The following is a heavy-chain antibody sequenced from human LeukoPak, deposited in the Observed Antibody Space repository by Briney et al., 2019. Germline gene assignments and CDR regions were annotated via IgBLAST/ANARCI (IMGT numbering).Heavy chain of an antibody. CDR3: ARVLATGDNY. CDR1: GFTFSNYW. Sequence: GGSLRLSCAASGFTFSNYWMHWVRQAPGKGLVWVSRINGDGSSTNYADSVKGRFTISRDNAKNTLYLQMNSLRAEDTAVYYCARVLATGDNYWGQGTLVTVSS. V-gene: IGHV3-74*01. D-gene: IGHD1-14*01. J-gene: IGHJ4*02. CDR2: INGDGSST.